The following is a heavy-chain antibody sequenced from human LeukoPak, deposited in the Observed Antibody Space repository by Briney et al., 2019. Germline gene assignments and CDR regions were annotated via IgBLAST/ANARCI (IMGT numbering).Heavy chain of an antibody. CDR3: AKVGSSSQASPLY. J-gene: IGHJ4*02. V-gene: IGHV3-23*01. D-gene: IGHD6-13*01. CDR1: GFTFSSYT. Sequence: GGSLRLSCAASGFTFSSYTMTWVRQAPGRGLEWVSAISGSGGSTCYADSVKGRFTISRDNSKNTLYLQMNSLRAEDTAVYYCAKVGSSSQASPLYWGQGTLVTVSS. CDR2: ISGSGGST.